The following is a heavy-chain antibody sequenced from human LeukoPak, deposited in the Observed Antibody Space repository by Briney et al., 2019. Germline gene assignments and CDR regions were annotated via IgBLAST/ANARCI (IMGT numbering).Heavy chain of an antibody. CDR3: ARDRYCSSTSCYRGYMDV. J-gene: IGHJ6*03. Sequence: GGSLRLSCAASGFTFSSYSMNWVRQAPGKGLEWVSSISSSSSSYIYYADSVKGRFTISRDNAKNSLYLQMNSLRAEDTAVYYCARDRYCSSTSCYRGYMDVWGKGTTVTVSS. V-gene: IGHV3-21*01. CDR2: ISSSSSSYI. D-gene: IGHD2-2*02. CDR1: GFTFSSYS.